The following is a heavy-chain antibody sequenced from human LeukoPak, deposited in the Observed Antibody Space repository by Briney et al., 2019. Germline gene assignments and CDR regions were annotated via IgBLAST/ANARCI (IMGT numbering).Heavy chain of an antibody. Sequence: SETLSLTCTVSGGSLSSTTYYWGWIRQPPGKGLEWIGTVYYSGSTYYNPSLKSRVTISVDTSRNQFSLSLNSVTAADTALYYCARHSLRISGNWFDPWGRGTLVTVSS. CDR1: GGSLSSTTYY. D-gene: IGHD2/OR15-2a*01. V-gene: IGHV4-39*01. CDR3: ARHSLRISGNWFDP. CDR2: VYYSGST. J-gene: IGHJ5*02.